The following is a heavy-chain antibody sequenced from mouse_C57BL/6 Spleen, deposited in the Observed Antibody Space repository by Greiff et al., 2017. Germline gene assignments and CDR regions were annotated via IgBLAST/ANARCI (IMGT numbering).Heavy chain of an antibody. CDR1: GFTFSDYG. V-gene: IGHV5-17*01. J-gene: IGHJ3*01. CDR3: ARKVQHVWFAY. CDR2: ISSGSSTI. Sequence: EVKLVESGGGLVKPGGSLKLSCAASGFTFSDYGMHWVRQAPEKGLEWVAYISSGSSTIYYADTVKGRFTISRDNAKNTLFLQMTSLSSEDTAMYYCARKVQHVWFAYWGQGTLVTVSA. D-gene: IGHD1-3*01.